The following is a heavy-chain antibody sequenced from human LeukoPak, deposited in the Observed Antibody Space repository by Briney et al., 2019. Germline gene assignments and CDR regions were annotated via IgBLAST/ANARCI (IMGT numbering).Heavy chain of an antibody. D-gene: IGHD2-2*01. CDR2: IWYDGSNK. J-gene: IGHJ4*02. CDR3: AKGGLTYCSSTTCRYFDY. CDR1: GFTFSSYG. V-gene: IGHV3-33*06. Sequence: GGSLRLSCAASGFTFSSYGMNWVRQAPGKGLEWVAVIWYDGSNKYYADSVKGRFTISRDNSKNTLYLQMNSLRAEDTAADYCAKGGLTYCSSTTCRYFDYWGQGTLVTVSS.